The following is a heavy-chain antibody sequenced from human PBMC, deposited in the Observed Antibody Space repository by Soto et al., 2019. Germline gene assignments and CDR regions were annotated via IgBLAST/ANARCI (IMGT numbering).Heavy chain of an antibody. V-gene: IGHV4-31*03. CDR1: GGSISSGGYY. CDR3: ARVSRDCSGGSCYAHNWFDP. D-gene: IGHD2-15*01. J-gene: IGHJ5*02. Sequence: SETLSLTCTVSGGSISSGGYYWSWIRQHPGKGLEWIGYIYYSGSTYYNPSLKSRVTISVDTSKNQFSLKLSSVTAADTAVYYCARVSRDCSGGSCYAHNWFDPWGQGTLVTVSS. CDR2: IYYSGST.